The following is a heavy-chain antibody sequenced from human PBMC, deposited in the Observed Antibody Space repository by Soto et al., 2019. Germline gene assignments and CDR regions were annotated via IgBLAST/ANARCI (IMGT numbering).Heavy chain of an antibody. D-gene: IGHD2-2*01. Sequence: ASVKVSCKPSGYTFTSYGISWVRQAPGQGLEWMGWISAYNGNTNYAQKFQGRVTITADESTSTAYMELSSLRSEDTAVYYCARGDIVVVPAQPPTANWFDPWGQGTLVTVSS. CDR3: ARGDIVVVPAQPPTANWFDP. CDR2: ISAYNGNT. CDR1: GYTFTSYG. V-gene: IGHV1-18*01. J-gene: IGHJ5*02.